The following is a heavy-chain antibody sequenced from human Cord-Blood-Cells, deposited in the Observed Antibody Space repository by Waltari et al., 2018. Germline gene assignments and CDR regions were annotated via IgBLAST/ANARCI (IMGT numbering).Heavy chain of an antibody. J-gene: IGHJ6*02. CDR3: AKDHLELAYYYYYYGMDV. CDR2: ISGRGGST. V-gene: IGHV3-23*01. CDR1: GFTFSSYA. D-gene: IGHD6-13*01. Sequence: EVQLLESGGGLVQPGGSLRLSCAASGFTFSSYAMSWVRQAPGKGLEWVSAISGRGGSTYYADSVKGRFTISRDNSKNTLYLQMNSLRAEDTAVYYCAKDHLELAYYYYYYGMDVWGQGTTVTVSS.